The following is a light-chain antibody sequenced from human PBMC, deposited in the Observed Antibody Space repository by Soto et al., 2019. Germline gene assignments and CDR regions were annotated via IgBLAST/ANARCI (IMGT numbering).Light chain of an antibody. Sequence: DIQMTQSPSTLSASVGDRVTITCRASQSISSWLAWYQEKAGKAPKILIYKASSLESGVPSRFSGSGSGTEFTLTISSLQPDDFATYYCQQYSTYTPRTFGQGTKVDI. CDR3: QQYSTYTPRT. V-gene: IGKV1-5*03. J-gene: IGKJ1*01. CDR2: KAS. CDR1: QSISSW.